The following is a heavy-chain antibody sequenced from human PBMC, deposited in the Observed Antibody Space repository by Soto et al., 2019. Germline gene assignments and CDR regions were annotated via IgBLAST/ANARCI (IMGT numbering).Heavy chain of an antibody. V-gene: IGHV4-39*01. CDR3: ASSQKGYNWNYFDH. J-gene: IGHJ4*02. Sequence: SETLSLTCAVSGSSISGSYYYWGWLRQSPGRGPEWIGSVFYTGFTSYNPSLESRVSVSVDTSKNQFSLKVSAVTAAYTAVYYCASSQKGYNWNYFDHWGQGALFTVSS. CDR2: VFYTGFT. D-gene: IGHD1-20*01. CDR1: GSSISGSYYY.